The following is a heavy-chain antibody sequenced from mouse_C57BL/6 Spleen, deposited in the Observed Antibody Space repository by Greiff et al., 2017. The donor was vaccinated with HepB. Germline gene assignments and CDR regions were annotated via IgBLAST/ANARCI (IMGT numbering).Heavy chain of an antibody. CDR2: IYPRSGNT. D-gene: IGHD1-1*01. Sequence: VQLQQPGAELVRPGASVKLSCKASGYTFTSYGISWVKQRTGQGLEWIGEIYPRSGNTYYNEKFKGKATLTVDKSSSTAYMRLRSLASEDSAVYFSVSVTTEANFDDWGQGTTLTVSS. J-gene: IGHJ2*01. V-gene: IGHV1-81*01. CDR1: GYTFTSYG. CDR3: VSVTTEANFDD.